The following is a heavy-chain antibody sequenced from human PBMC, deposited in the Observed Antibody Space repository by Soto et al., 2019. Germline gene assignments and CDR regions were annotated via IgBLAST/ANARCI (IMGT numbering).Heavy chain of an antibody. V-gene: IGHV1-18*01. D-gene: IGHD3-10*01. Sequence: QLVQSGGEVKEPGASVQVSCKASGYTFNNYGITWVRQAPGQGLEWLGWISVYTGNKNYAKKVPGRVSMPADTSTSTAHMELWSLQSDDTAVYFCARVAITLIRGLKVDFYSMDVWGQGTTVTVSS. J-gene: IGHJ6*02. CDR2: ISVYTGNK. CDR3: ARVAITLIRGLKVDFYSMDV. CDR1: GYTFNNYG.